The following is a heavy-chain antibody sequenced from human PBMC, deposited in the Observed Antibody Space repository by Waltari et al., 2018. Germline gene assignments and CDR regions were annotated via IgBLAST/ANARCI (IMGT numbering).Heavy chain of an antibody. J-gene: IGHJ4*02. Sequence: QLQQQESGPGLVKASETLSLTCTVSGDSISSSSYYWGWVRQPPGKGLEWIGNMYYSGSTYYNPSLKSRVTISGDTSKSQFSLKLSSVTAADTSMYYCVRHARTTSGGKHFDHWGQGMLVTVSP. CDR2: MYYSGST. CDR1: GDSISSSSYY. V-gene: IGHV4-39*01. D-gene: IGHD2-15*01. CDR3: VRHARTTSGGKHFDH.